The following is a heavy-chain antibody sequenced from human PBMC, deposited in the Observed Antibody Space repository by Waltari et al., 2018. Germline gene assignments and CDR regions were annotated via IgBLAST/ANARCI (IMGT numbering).Heavy chain of an antibody. CDR2: LDPENGAT. CDR3: ANSMSGPRVQ. V-gene: IGHV1-69-2*01. Sequence: EAQLIQFVAQLKCHWATVKVPCTAFGYIFTDYYMHGMQQDPGKAPEWKARLDPENGATEFADRFQGRLTVTADTSTDTAYMELSGLTSEDTATYYCANSMSGPRVQWGQGTQVTVSP. CDR1: GYIFTDYY. D-gene: IGHD3-3*01. J-gene: IGHJ4*02.